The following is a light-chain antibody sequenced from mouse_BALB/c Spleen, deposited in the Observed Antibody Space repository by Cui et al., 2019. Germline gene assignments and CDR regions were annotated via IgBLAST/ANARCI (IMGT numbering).Light chain of an antibody. J-gene: IGKJ1*01. CDR1: SSVSY. CDR3: QQWSSYPWT. V-gene: IGKV4-80*01. CDR2: STS. Sequence: HIVLTQSPAILSASLGLETTLTCSASSSVSYMHWYQQKSGTSPKLLIYSTSNLASGVPSRFRGSGSGTFYSLTISSVEAEDAADYYCQQWSSYPWTFGGGTKLEIK.